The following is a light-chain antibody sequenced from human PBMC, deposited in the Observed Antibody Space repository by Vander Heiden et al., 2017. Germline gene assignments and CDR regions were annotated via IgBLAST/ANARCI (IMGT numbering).Light chain of an antibody. CDR1: QSVSSY. Sequence: EIGLTQSPVTLSLSPGERATLSCRASQSVSSYLAWYQQKPGQAPRLLIYDASNRATGVPARFSGSGSERDFTLTISSLEPEDFAIYYCQQRSNWPAAFGGGTMVEIK. CDR3: QQRSNWPAA. V-gene: IGKV3-11*02. J-gene: IGKJ4*01. CDR2: DAS.